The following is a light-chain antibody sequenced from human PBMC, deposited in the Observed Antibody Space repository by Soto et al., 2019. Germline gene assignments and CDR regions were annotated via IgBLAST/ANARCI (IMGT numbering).Light chain of an antibody. V-gene: IGLV2-8*01. J-gene: IGLJ3*02. CDR3: SSYAGSNNFWV. Sequence: QSALTQPPSASGSPGQSVTISCTGTISDVGAYNYVSWYQQHPDKAPKLMIYEVNKRPSGVPDRFSGSKSGNTASLTVSGLQAEVEADYYCSSYAGSNNFWVFGGGTKLPVL. CDR1: ISDVGAYNY. CDR2: EVN.